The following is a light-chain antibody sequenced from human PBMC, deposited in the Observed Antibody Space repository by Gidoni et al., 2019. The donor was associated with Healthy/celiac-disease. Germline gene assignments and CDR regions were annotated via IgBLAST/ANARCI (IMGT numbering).Light chain of an antibody. CDR1: SLRSYY. V-gene: IGLV3-19*01. Sequence: SELTQDPAVSVALGQTARSTCQGDSLRSYYASWYQQKPGQAPVLVSYGKNNRPSGIPDRFSGSSSGNTASLTITGAQAEDEADYYCNSRDSSVNHLVVFGGGTTLTVL. CDR3: NSRDSSVNHLVV. J-gene: IGLJ2*01. CDR2: GKN.